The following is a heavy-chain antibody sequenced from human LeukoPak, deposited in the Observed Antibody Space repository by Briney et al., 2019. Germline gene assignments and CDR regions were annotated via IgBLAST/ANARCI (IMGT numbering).Heavy chain of an antibody. J-gene: IGHJ6*03. CDR1: GGSISSYY. V-gene: IGHV4-4*07. CDR3: ARDQQYSYYMDV. D-gene: IGHD6-13*01. Sequence: SETLSLTCTVSGGSISSYYWCWIRQPAGEGVEWIGRIYTSGSTNYNPSLQSRVTMSVDTSKNQFSLKLSTVTAADTAVYYCARDQQYSYYMDVWGKGTTVTVSS. CDR2: IYTSGST.